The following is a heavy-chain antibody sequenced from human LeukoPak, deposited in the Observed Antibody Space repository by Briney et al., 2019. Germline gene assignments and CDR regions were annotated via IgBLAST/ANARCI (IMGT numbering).Heavy chain of an antibody. CDR1: GYTFTSYD. D-gene: IGHD6-13*01. V-gene: IGHV1-8*01. Sequence: GASVKVSCKASGYTFTSYDINWVRQATGQGLEWMGWMNPNSGDTGYAQKFQGRVTMTRNTSISTAYMELSSLRSEDTAVYYCARGFRGSSSRYGWSLYYMDVWGKGTTVTVSS. J-gene: IGHJ6*03. CDR3: ARGFRGSSSRYGWSLYYMDV. CDR2: MNPNSGDT.